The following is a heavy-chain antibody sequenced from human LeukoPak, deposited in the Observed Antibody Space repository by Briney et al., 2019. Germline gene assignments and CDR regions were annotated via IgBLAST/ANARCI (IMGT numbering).Heavy chain of an antibody. J-gene: IGHJ4*02. CDR1: GYTFTSYY. Sequence: ASVKVSCKASGYTFTSYYLHWVRRAPGQGLEWMGIINPSGGTTTYAQKFQGRVTMTRDTSTSTVYMGLSSLRSEDTAVYYCAREMSPMTARLCSLEFWGQGTLVTVSS. V-gene: IGHV1-46*03. CDR3: AREMSPMTARLCSLEF. CDR2: INPSGGTT. D-gene: IGHD2-21*02.